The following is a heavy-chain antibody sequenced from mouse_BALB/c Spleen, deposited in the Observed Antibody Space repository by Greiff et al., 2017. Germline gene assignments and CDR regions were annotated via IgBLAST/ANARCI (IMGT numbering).Heavy chain of an antibody. CDR2: IWGDGST. CDR1: GFSLTGYG. J-gene: IGHJ4*01. Sequence: VQLQQSGPGLVAPSQSLSITCTVSGFSLTGYGVNWVRQPPGKGLEWLGMIWGDGSTDYNSALKSRLSISKDNSKSQVFLKMNSLQTDATARYYCARDHYRYDVGYAMDYWGQGTSVTVSS. CDR3: ARDHYRYDVGYAMDY. D-gene: IGHD2-14*01. V-gene: IGHV2-6-7*01.